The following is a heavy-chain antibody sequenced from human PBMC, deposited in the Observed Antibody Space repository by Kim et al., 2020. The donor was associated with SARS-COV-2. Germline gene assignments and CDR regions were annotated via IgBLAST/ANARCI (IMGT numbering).Heavy chain of an antibody. CDR1: GFTFSSYA. CDR3: ARDGVPYSSGWYVFCDY. CDR2: ISYDGSNK. J-gene: IGHJ4*02. V-gene: IGHV3-30*04. Sequence: GGSLRLSCAASGFTFSSYAMHWVRQAPGKGLEWVAVISYDGSNKYYADSVKGRFTISRDNSKNTLYLQMNSLRAEDTAVYYCARDGVPYSSGWYVFCDYWGQGTLVTVSS. D-gene: IGHD6-19*01.